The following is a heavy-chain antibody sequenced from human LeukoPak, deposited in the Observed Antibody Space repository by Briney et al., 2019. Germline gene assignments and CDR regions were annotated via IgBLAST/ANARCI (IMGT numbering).Heavy chain of an antibody. J-gene: IGHJ6*03. V-gene: IGHV1-2*02. CDR1: GYTFTGYY. CDR3: ARTTVTTSPAAYYYYYMDV. Sequence: ASVKVSCKASGYTFTGYYMHWVRQAPGQGLEWMGWINPNSGGTNYAQKFQGRVTMTRDTSISTAYMELSSLRSEDTAVYYCARTTVTTSPAAYYYYYMDVWGKGTTVTVSS. D-gene: IGHD4-17*01. CDR2: INPNSGGT.